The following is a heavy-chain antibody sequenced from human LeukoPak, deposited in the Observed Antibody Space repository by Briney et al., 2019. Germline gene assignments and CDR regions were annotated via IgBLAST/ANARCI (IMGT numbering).Heavy chain of an antibody. CDR1: GCIFSEHG. CDR2: MSLSCDST. D-gene: IGHD3-22*01. CDR3: ARRPTTYYYDRTAYFFDF. J-gene: IGHJ4*02. Sequence: WGSLTLTCIASGCIFSEHGMNWVRQAPAKGLELVSIMSLSCDSTFYADSVKGRVTISSDNSKNMVFLQMNNLSSEDPAVYYCARRPTTYYYDRTAYFFDFWGQGTLVTVST. V-gene: IGHV3-23*01.